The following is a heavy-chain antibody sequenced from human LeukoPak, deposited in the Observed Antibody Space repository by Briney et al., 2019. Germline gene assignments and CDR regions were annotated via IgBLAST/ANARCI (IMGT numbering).Heavy chain of an antibody. Sequence: GGSLGLSCVASGFTSSSYAMNWVRQAPGKGLEWVSGISGSGISTYYADSVKGRFTISRDNSDNTLYLQMNSLRAEDTAVYYCAKPRDYYGPFAYWGQGTLVTVSS. V-gene: IGHV3-23*01. J-gene: IGHJ4*02. CDR3: AKPRDYYGPFAY. CDR1: GFTSSSYA. CDR2: ISGSGIST. D-gene: IGHD3-10*01.